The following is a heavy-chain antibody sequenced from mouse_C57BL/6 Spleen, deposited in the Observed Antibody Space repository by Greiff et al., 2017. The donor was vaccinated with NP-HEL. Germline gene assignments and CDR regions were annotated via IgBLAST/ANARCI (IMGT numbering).Heavy chain of an antibody. CDR1: GYTFTSYW. J-gene: IGHJ4*01. D-gene: IGHD1-1*01. CDR3: ARDGSLYAMDY. V-gene: IGHV1-61*01. CDR2: IYPSDSET. Sequence: QVQLQQPGAELVRPGSSVKLFFKASGYTFTSYWMDWVKQRPGQGLEWIGNIYPSDSETHYNQKFKDKATLTVDKSSSTAYMQLSSLTSEDSAVYYCARDGSLYAMDYWGQGTSVTVSS.